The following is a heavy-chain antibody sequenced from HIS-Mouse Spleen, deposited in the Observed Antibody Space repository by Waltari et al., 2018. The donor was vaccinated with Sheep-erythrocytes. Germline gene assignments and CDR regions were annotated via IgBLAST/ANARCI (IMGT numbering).Heavy chain of an antibody. J-gene: IGHJ1*01. CDR1: GFSLSTSGVG. D-gene: IGHD1-26*01. CDR2: IYWNDDK. CDR3: AHRRKSSGSYYYFQH. V-gene: IGHV2-5*01. Sequence: QITLKESGPTLVKPTQTLTLTCTFSGFSLSTSGVGVGWIRQPPGQALEWIALIYWNDDKRYSASRKSRLTITKDTSKNQVVLTLTNMDPLDTATDYCAHRRKSSGSYYYFQHWGQGTLVTVSS.